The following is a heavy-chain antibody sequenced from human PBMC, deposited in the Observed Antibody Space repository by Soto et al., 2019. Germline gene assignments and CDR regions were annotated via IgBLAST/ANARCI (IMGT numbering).Heavy chain of an antibody. J-gene: IGHJ6*03. CDR1: GFTFTSSA. Sequence: ASVKVSCKASGFTFTSSAMQWVRQARGQRLEWIGWIIADNGNTNYAQKFQDRVTMTTDTSTSTAYMELRSLRSDDTAVYYCARDVYDIVVVPAAISDYYYMDVWGKGTTVTVSS. CDR3: ARDVYDIVVVPAAISDYYYMDV. V-gene: IGHV1-18*01. D-gene: IGHD2-2*01. CDR2: IIADNGNT.